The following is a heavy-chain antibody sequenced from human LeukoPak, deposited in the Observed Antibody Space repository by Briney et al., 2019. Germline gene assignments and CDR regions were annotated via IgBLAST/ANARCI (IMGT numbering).Heavy chain of an antibody. D-gene: IGHD3-22*01. CDR1: GFTFSNYE. CDR2: ISSSGSTI. CDR3: ARDLIHRSGEANY. Sequence: PGGSLRLSCAASGFTFSNYEMSWVRQSPGMGLEWVSYISSSGSTIYYADSVKGRFTISRDNAKNSLYLQMNSLRAEDTAVYYCARDLIHRSGEANYWGRGTLVTVSS. V-gene: IGHV3-48*03. J-gene: IGHJ4*02.